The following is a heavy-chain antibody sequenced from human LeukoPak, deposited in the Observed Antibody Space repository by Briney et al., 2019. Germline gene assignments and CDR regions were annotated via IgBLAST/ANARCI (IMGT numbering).Heavy chain of an antibody. CDR3: ARLSCSGGTCYSSRGNFDY. CDR1: GYTFTSYY. J-gene: IGHJ4*02. V-gene: IGHV1-46*01. Sequence: GASVKVSCKASGYTFTSYYMHWVRQVPGQGLEWMGIINPSGGSTSYAQKFQGRVTMTRDMSTSTVYMELSSLRSEDTAVYYCARLSCSGGTCYSSRGNFDYWGQGTLVTVSS. CDR2: INPSGGST. D-gene: IGHD2-15*01.